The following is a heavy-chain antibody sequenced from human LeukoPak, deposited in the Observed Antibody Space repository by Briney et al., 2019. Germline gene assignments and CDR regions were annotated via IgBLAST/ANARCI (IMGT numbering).Heavy chain of an antibody. D-gene: IGHD4-23*01. Sequence: GGSLRLSCAASGFTFDDCAMHWVRQAPGKGLEWVSGISWNSGSIGYADSVKGRFTISRDNAKNSLYLQMNSLRAEDTALYYCAKDLNYGGQGAYFDYWGQGTLVTVSS. CDR2: ISWNSGSI. V-gene: IGHV3-9*01. J-gene: IGHJ4*02. CDR3: AKDLNYGGQGAYFDY. CDR1: GFTFDDCA.